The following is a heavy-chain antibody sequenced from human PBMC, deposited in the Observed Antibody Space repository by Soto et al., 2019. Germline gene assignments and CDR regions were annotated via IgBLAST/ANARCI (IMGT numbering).Heavy chain of an antibody. CDR2: IIPIFGTA. J-gene: IGHJ4*02. Sequence: VNVSCESTRGPFSKYDIHWVREAPGQGLEWMGGIIPIFGTANYAQKFQGRVTITADESTSTAYMDLSSLRSEDTAVYYCSRELTYYGSGSYDYWGQGTLVTVSS. CDR1: RGPFSKYD. D-gene: IGHD3-10*01. CDR3: SRELTYYGSGSYDY. V-gene: IGHV1-69*13.